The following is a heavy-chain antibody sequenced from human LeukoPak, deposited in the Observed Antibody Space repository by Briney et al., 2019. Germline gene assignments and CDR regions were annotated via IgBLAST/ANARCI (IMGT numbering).Heavy chain of an antibody. CDR3: ARQARYCSGGSCYSFIDY. Sequence: PSETLSLTFTVSGGSISSSSYYWGWIRQPPGKGLEWIGYIYYSGSTNYNPSLKSRVTISIDTSKNQFSLKLSSVTAADTAVYYCARQARYCSGGSCYSFIDYWGQGTLVTVSS. CDR1: GGSISSSSYY. D-gene: IGHD2-15*01. J-gene: IGHJ4*02. V-gene: IGHV4-61*05. CDR2: IYYSGST.